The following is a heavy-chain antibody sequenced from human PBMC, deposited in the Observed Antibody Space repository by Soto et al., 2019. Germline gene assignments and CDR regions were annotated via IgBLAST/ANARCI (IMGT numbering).Heavy chain of an antibody. CDR1: GGSFSGYS. V-gene: IGHV4-34*01. J-gene: IGHJ4*02. D-gene: IGHD3-22*01. CDR3: ARTYHYDSSYYLYYFDY. CDR2: TDHTGST. Sequence: KASETLSLTCAVYGGSFSGYSWTWIRQPPGTGLEWIAETDHTGSTNYNPSLRSRVTISVDKSKIEFSLQLRSVTAADTVVYYCARTYHYDSSYYLYYFDYWGPGILVTVSS.